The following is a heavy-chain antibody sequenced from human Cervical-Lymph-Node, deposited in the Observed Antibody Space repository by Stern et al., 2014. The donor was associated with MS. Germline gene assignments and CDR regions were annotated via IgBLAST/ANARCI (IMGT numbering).Heavy chain of an antibody. V-gene: IGHV1-8*02. D-gene: IGHD4-11*01. CDR2: MNPNSGNT. CDR1: GYTFSSHD. Sequence: QVQLVQSGAEVKKPGASVKVSCKASGYTFSSHDINWVRQATGQGLEWMGWMNPNSGNTGYAQKFQGRDTMTRNTSISTAYMELSSLRSEDTAVYYCARGDYSNYYYYFAMDVWGQGTTVTVSS. J-gene: IGHJ6*02. CDR3: ARGDYSNYYYYFAMDV.